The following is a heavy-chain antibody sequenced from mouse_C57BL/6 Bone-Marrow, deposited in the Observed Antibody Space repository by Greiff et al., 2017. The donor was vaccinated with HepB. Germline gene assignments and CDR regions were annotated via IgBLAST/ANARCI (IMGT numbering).Heavy chain of an antibody. CDR2: ISYDGSN. D-gene: IGHD2-4*01. CDR1: GYSITSGYY. V-gene: IGHV3-6*01. CDR3: AREGAYDYAFDY. J-gene: IGHJ2*01. Sequence: DVQLQESGPGLVKPSQSLSLTCSVTGYSITSGYYWNWIRQFPGNKLEWMGYISYDGSNNYNPSLKNRISITRDTSKNQFFLKWNSVTTEDTATYYCAREGAYDYAFDYWGQGTTLTVSS.